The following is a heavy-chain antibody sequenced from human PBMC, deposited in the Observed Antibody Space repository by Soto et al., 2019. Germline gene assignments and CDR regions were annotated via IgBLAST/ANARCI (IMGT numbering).Heavy chain of an antibody. V-gene: IGHV4-39*07. CDR3: ARDQSWGYYYDSSGYPGAFDI. CDR2: IYYSGST. Sequence: PSETLSLTCTVSGGSVRSSPYYWGWIRQSPGKGLEWIGSIYYSGSTHNNPSLKSRVTISVDTSKNQFSLKLSSVTAADTAVYYCARDQSWGYYYDSSGYPGAFDIWGQGT. D-gene: IGHD3-22*01. J-gene: IGHJ3*02. CDR1: GGSVRSSPYY.